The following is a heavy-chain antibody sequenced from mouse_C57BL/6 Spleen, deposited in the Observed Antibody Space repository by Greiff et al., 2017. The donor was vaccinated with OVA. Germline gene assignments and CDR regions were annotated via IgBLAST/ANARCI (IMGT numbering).Heavy chain of an antibody. J-gene: IGHJ4*01. V-gene: IGHV5-17*01. Sequence: EVQRVESGGGLVKPGGSLKLSCAASGFTFSDYGMHWVRQAPEKGLEWVAYISSGSSTIYYADTVKGRFTISRDNAKNTLFLQMTSLRSEDTALYSCARGPRGVYYAMDFWGKGTSVTVSS. CDR3: ARGPRGVYYAMDF. CDR1: GFTFSDYG. CDR2: ISSGSSTI.